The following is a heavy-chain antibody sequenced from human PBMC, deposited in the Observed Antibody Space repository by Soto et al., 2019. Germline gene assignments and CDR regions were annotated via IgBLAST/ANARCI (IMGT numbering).Heavy chain of an antibody. J-gene: IGHJ6*02. D-gene: IGHD2-2*02. CDR3: ARPDCSSTSCYKDYYYGMDV. CDR1: VYSFTSYC. V-gene: IGHV5-10-1*01. Sequence: GESLKISCKGSVYSFTSYCISWVRQMPGKGLEWMWRIDPSDSYTNYSPSFQGHVTISADKSISTAYLQWSSLKASDTAMYYCARPDCSSTSCYKDYYYGMDVWGQGTTVTVSS. CDR2: IDPSDSYT.